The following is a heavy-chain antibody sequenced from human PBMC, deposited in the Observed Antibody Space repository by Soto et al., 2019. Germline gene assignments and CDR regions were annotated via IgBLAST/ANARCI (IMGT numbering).Heavy chain of an antibody. Sequence: LSLSCAASGFTFSSYAMSWVRQAPGKGLEWVSAISGSGGSTYYADSVKGRFTISRDNSKNTLYLQMNSLRAEDTAVYYCARVAKIVALFDYWGQGTLVTVSS. J-gene: IGHJ4*02. V-gene: IGHV3-23*01. D-gene: IGHD2-15*01. CDR2: ISGSGGST. CDR1: GFTFSSYA. CDR3: ARVAKIVALFDY.